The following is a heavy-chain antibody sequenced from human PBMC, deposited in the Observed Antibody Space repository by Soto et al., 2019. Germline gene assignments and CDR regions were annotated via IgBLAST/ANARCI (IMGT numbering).Heavy chain of an antibody. D-gene: IGHD6-13*01. CDR2: INQSGGT. J-gene: IGHJ4*02. CDR1: GGSFSGYY. Sequence: QVQLQQWGAGLLKPSETLSLTCAVYGGSFSGYYWSWIRQPPGKGLEWMGEINQSGGTNYNPSLKSRVTISVDTSKNQFSLKLSSVPAADTAVYYCARTYSSSWSPFDYWGQGTLVTVSS. CDR3: ARTYSSSWSPFDY. V-gene: IGHV4-34*01.